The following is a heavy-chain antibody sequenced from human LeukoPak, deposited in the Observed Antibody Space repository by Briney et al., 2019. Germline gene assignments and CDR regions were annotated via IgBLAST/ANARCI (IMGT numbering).Heavy chain of an antibody. Sequence: GGSLRLSCAASVFTFSSYEMNWVRQAPGKGLEWVSYISSSGSTIYYADSVKGRFTISRDNAKNSLYLQMNSLRAEDTAVYYCARGHSSSWYVGYWGQGTLVTVSS. J-gene: IGHJ4*02. CDR1: VFTFSSYE. CDR3: ARGHSSSWYVGY. D-gene: IGHD6-13*01. CDR2: ISSSGSTI. V-gene: IGHV3-48*03.